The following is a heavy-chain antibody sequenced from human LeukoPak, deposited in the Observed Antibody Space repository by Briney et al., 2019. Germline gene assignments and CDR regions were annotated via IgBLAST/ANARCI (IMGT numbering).Heavy chain of an antibody. D-gene: IGHD1-26*01. CDR3: AKDLPLGWELSNRYYFDY. CDR2: IYSGGGT. V-gene: IGHV3-53*01. CDR1: GFTVSSNY. J-gene: IGHJ4*02. Sequence: GGSLRLSCAASGFTVSSNYMSWVRQAPGKGLEWVSVIYSGGGTYYADSVKGRFTISRDNSKNTLYLQMNSLRAEDTAVYYCAKDLPLGWELSNRYYFDYWGQGTLVTVSS.